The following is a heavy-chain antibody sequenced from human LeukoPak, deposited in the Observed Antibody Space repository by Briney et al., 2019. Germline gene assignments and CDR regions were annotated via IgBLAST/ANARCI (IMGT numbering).Heavy chain of an antibody. Sequence: PSETLSLTCAVYGGSFSGYYWSWIRQPPGKGLERIGEINHSGSTNYNPSLKSRVTISVDTSKNQFSLKLSSVTAADTAVYYCARNSWYPYYFDYWGQGTLVTVSS. CDR3: ARNSWYPYYFDY. D-gene: IGHD6-13*01. J-gene: IGHJ4*02. V-gene: IGHV4-34*01. CDR1: GGSFSGYY. CDR2: INHSGST.